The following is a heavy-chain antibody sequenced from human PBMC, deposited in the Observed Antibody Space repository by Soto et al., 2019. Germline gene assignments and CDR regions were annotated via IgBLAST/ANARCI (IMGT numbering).Heavy chain of an antibody. V-gene: IGHV3-23*01. Sequence: EVQLLESGGGLVQPGGSLRLSCVGSGFTFINYAMNWVRQTPGEGLEWVSGISGGGDRTFDADSVKGRFTFSRDNSKNTVKLQMNSLRADDTAVYYCARNVLGSTSRPDWWYFDLWGRGTLVTVSS. CDR2: ISGGGDRT. J-gene: IGHJ2*01. CDR1: GFTFINYA. CDR3: ARNVLGSTSRPDWWYFDL. D-gene: IGHD2-2*01.